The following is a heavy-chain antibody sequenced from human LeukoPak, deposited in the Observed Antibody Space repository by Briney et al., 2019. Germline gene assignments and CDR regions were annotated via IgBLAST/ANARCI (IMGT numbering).Heavy chain of an antibody. J-gene: IGHJ4*02. Sequence: NSSETLSLTCTVSGGSISTYYWSWIRQPPGKGLEWIGYIYYSGSTNYNPSLKSRVTISVDTSKNQFSLKLGSVTAADTAVYYCARAGIAAAGGFDYWGQGTLVTVSS. D-gene: IGHD6-13*01. CDR2: IYYSGST. V-gene: IGHV4-59*01. CDR1: GGSISTYY. CDR3: ARAGIAAAGGFDY.